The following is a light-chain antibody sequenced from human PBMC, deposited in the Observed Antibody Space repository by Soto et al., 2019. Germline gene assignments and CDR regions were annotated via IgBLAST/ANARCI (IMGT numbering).Light chain of an antibody. CDR1: SSDVGSSNL. CDR2: EGT. CDR3: CSYAGYNTYV. J-gene: IGLJ1*01. Sequence: QSALTQPASVSGSPGQSITISCTGTSSDVGSSNLVSWYQQHPGKAPKLMIYEGTKRPSGISNRFSGSKSGNTASLTISGLQAEDEAYYYCCSYAGYNTYVFGTGTKLTVL. V-gene: IGLV2-23*01.